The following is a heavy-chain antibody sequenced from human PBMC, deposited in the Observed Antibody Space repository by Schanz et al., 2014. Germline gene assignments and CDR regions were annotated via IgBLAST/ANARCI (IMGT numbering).Heavy chain of an antibody. CDR3: AKDHFGHYDSSGCSDCYYYGMDV. D-gene: IGHD3-22*01. J-gene: IGHJ6*02. V-gene: IGHV3-30*04. CDR2: ISYDGNNQ. Sequence: VQLVESGGGLVQPGGSLRLSCAASGFTFTTNAMSWVRQPPGKGLEWVAFISYDGNNQYYADSVKGRFTISRDNSKNTLFLQVNSLRAEDTAVYYCAKDHFGHYDSSGCSDCYYYGMDVWGQGTTVTVSS. CDR1: GFTFTTNA.